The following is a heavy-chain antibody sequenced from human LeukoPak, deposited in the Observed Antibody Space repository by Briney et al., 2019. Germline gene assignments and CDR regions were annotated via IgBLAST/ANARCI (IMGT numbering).Heavy chain of an antibody. J-gene: IGHJ4*02. Sequence: GGSLRLSCAASGFSFSTYAIHWVRQAPGKGLEYVSGIDSIGTDTYYANAVKGRFIISRDNSKSTVYLQMGSLRAEDMAVYYCGRPDNLGPYQPLRYWGQGTLVTVSS. D-gene: IGHD2-2*01. V-gene: IGHV3-64*01. CDR1: GFSFSTYA. CDR2: IDSIGTDT. CDR3: GRPDNLGPYQPLRY.